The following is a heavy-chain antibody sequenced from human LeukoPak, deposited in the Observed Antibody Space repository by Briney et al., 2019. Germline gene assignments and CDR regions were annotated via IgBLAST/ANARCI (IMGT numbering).Heavy chain of an antibody. D-gene: IGHD1-1*01. Sequence: GGSLRLSCAASGFTFSDYYMSWIRQAPGKGLEWVSYISSSGSTIYYADSVKGRFTIPRDNAKNSLYLQMNSLRAGDTAVYYCVRPTKPYYYYYGMDVWGQGTTVTVSS. V-gene: IGHV3-11*01. J-gene: IGHJ6*02. CDR3: VRPTKPYYYYYGMDV. CDR1: GFTFSDYY. CDR2: ISSSGSTI.